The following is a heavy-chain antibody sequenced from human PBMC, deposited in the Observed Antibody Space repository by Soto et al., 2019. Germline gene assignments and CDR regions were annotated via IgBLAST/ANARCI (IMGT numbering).Heavy chain of an antibody. Sequence: PSETLSLTCTVSGGSISSSVYYWGWIRQPPGKGLEWIGSIYYDGSSYYNPSLKSRVTISVDTSKNQFSLRLRSVTAADTAVYYCARVGGSYYGYYYGMDVWGQGTTVTVSS. D-gene: IGHD1-26*01. CDR1: GGSISSSVYY. J-gene: IGHJ6*02. CDR2: IYYDGSS. CDR3: ARVGGSYYGYYYGMDV. V-gene: IGHV4-39*07.